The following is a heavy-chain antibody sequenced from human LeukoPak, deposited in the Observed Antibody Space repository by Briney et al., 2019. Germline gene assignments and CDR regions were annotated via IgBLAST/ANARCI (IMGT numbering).Heavy chain of an antibody. CDR3: ARGWFDP. CDR2: MYYSGST. V-gene: IGHV4-39*07. CDR1: GGSISTNSYY. J-gene: IGHJ5*02. Sequence: SETLSLTCTVSGGSISTNSYYWSWIRQPPGKGLEWIGSMYYSGSTYYNPSLKSRVTISVDTSKNQFSLKLSSVTAADTAVYYCARGWFDPWGQGTLVTVSS.